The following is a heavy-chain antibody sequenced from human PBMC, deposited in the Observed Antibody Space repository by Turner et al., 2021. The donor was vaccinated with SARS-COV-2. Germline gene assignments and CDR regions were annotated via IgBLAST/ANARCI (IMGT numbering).Heavy chain of an antibody. CDR2: ISWNSGSI. J-gene: IGHJ6*02. Sequence: EVQLVESGGGLVQPGRSLRLPWAASGLTFDDYAMHWVRQAPGKVLEWVSVISWNSGSIGYADSVKGRFTISRDNAKNSLYLQMNSLRVEDTALYYCVKDLGYSSGGMDVWGQGTTVTVSS. V-gene: IGHV3-9*01. D-gene: IGHD6-19*01. CDR1: GLTFDDYA. CDR3: VKDLGYSSGGMDV.